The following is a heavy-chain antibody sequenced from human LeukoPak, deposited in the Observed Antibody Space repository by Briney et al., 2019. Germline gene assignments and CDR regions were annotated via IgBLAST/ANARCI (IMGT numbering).Heavy chain of an antibody. CDR3: ARGYWFYFDY. J-gene: IGHJ4*02. Sequence: SETLSLTCTVSGGSISSGSYYWSWIRQPAGKGLEWIGRIYISGTTNYNPSLKSRVTISADTSKNQFSLKVTSVTAADTAVYYCARGYWFYFDYWDQGTLVTVSS. CDR2: IYISGTT. CDR1: GGSISSGSYY. V-gene: IGHV4-61*02. D-gene: IGHD2-8*02.